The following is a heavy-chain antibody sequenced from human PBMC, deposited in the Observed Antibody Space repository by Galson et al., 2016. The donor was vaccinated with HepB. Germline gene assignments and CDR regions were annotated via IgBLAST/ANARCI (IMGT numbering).Heavy chain of an antibody. Sequence: SLILCCAASGFVFSNFGLSWVRQAPGRVPEWVASISTRLTTYYPASVQGRFTISRDNSNNTLYLQMKGLRAEDTAVYYCAKERLVRRIFDHWGQGTLVTVSS. D-gene: IGHD1-1*01. CDR3: AKERLVRRIFDH. CDR2: ISTRLTT. J-gene: IGHJ4*02. CDR1: GFVFSNFG. V-gene: IGHV3-23*01.